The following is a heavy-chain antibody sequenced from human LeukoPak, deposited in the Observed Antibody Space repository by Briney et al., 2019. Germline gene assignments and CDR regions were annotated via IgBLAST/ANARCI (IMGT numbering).Heavy chain of an antibody. CDR3: ATAGGIIRVQNYYDSSGYPAA. Sequence: ASVKVSCKVSGYTLTELSMHWVRQAPGKGLEWMGGFDPEDGETIYAQKFQGRVTMTEDTSTDTAYMELSSLRSEDTAVYYCATAGGIIRVQNYYDSSGYPAAWGQGTLVTVSS. D-gene: IGHD3-22*01. V-gene: IGHV1-24*01. CDR2: FDPEDGET. J-gene: IGHJ5*02. CDR1: GYTLTELS.